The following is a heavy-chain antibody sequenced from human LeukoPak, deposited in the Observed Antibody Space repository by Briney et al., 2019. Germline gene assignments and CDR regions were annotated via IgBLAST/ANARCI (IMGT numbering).Heavy chain of an antibody. D-gene: IGHD2-21*01. CDR1: GGSISGFY. V-gene: IGHV4-4*07. CDR3: ARHILGMNLDY. Sequence: SETLSLTCSVSGGSISGFYWSWIRQPAGKGLEWIGRIYTSGSTDYNPSLKSRVTMSVDTSKNQFSLKLSSVTAADTAIYYCARHILGMNLDYWGQGTLDTVSS. CDR2: IYTSGST. J-gene: IGHJ4*02.